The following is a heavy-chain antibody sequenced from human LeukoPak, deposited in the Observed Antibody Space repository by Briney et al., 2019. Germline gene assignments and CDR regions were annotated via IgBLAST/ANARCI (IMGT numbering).Heavy chain of an antibody. V-gene: IGHV4-34*01. CDR3: ARLRYDSSGYIKSYYYYGMDV. Sequence: SETLSLTCAVYGGSFSGYYWSWIRQPPGKGLEWIGEINHSGSTNYNPSLKSRVTISVDTSKNQFSLKLSSVTAADTAVYYCARLRYDSSGYIKSYYYYGMDVWGQGTTVTVSS. CDR1: GGSFSGYY. CDR2: INHSGST. D-gene: IGHD3-22*01. J-gene: IGHJ6*02.